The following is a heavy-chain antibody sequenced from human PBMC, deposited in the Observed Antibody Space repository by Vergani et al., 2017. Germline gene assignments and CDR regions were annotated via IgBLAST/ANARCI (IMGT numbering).Heavy chain of an antibody. CDR3: ARDRDLYCRSTTSCHNWFDP. D-gene: IGHD2/OR15-2a*01. Sequence: QVQLQESGPGLVKPSETLSLTCTVSGAAIKDFYWSWFRQPPGKGLEWIGYVYYTGSTTYNHSLKSRVTISVDTSTNQFSLRMTSLTAADTAIYYCARDRDLYCRSTTSCHNWFDPWGQGSLVTVSS. CDR1: GAAIKDFY. V-gene: IGHV4-59*01. J-gene: IGHJ5*02. CDR2: VYYTGST.